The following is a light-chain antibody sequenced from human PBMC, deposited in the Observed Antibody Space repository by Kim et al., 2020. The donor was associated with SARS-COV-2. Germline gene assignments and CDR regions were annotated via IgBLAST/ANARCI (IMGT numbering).Light chain of an antibody. CDR2: GKN. CDR3: NSRDSSGNHLV. V-gene: IGLV3-19*01. Sequence: LVQTARITCQGDSLRSYYASWYQQKPGQAPVLVIYGKNNRSSGIPDRFSGSSSGNTASLTITGAQAEDEADYYCNSRDSSGNHLVFGTGTKVTVL. J-gene: IGLJ1*01. CDR1: SLRSYY.